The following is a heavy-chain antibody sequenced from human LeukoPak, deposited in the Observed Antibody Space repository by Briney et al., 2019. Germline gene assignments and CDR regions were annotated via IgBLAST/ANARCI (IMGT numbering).Heavy chain of an antibody. J-gene: IGHJ3*02. CDR1: RFTFSSIG. CDR3: AKDRTVFWGYSSGWSAFDI. V-gene: IGHV3-23*01. D-gene: IGHD6-19*01. Sequence: AGSLCLSCAAYRFTFSSIGMGWVRPAQGKGREWVSAISGGGGSTYYADSVKGRFTISRDNSKNTLYLKMNSLRAEDTAVYYCAKDRTVFWGYSSGWSAFDIWGQGTMVTVSS. CDR2: ISGGGGST.